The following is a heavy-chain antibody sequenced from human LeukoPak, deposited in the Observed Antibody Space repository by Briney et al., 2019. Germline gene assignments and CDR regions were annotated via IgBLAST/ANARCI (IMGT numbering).Heavy chain of an antibody. Sequence: EASVKVSCKASGYTFTSYGISWVRQAPGQGLEWMGWINPNSGGTNYAQKFQGRVTMTRDTSISTAYMELSRLRSDDTAVYYCARAGPPDYYYYYMDVWGKGTTVTVSS. CDR3: ARAGPPDYYYYYMDV. CDR2: INPNSGGT. CDR1: GYTFTSYG. V-gene: IGHV1-2*02. J-gene: IGHJ6*03.